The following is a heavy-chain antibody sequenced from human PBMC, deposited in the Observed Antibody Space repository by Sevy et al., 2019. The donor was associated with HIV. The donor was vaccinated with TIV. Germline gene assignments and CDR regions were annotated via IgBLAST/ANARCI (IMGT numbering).Heavy chain of an antibody. D-gene: IGHD3-22*01. J-gene: IGHJ4*02. CDR1: GYTLNKLS. CDR2: FDPEDGET. V-gene: IGHV1-24*01. Sequence: ASVKVSCKVSGYTLNKLSMHWVRQAPGKGLEWMGSFDPEDGETFYAQKFQGRVTMTGDTSTDTAYMELSSLRSEDTAVYYCAATKDYYESSGPPFDYWGQGTLVTVSS. CDR3: AATKDYYESSGPPFDY.